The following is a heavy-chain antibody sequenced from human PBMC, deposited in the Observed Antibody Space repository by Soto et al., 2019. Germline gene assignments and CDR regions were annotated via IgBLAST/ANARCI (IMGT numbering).Heavy chain of an antibody. CDR1: GGSISSGDYY. CDR3: ARWWSGSRQGFDP. V-gene: IGHV4-31*03. CDR2: IDDSGST. D-gene: IGHD3-3*01. Sequence: QVQLQESGPGLVKPSQTLSLTCTVSGGSISSGDYYWSWIRQHPGKGLEWIGYIDDSGSTYYNPALKGRVTMSVDTSKNQFSLKLSSVTAADTAVYYCARWWSGSRQGFDPWGQGTLVTVSS. J-gene: IGHJ5*02.